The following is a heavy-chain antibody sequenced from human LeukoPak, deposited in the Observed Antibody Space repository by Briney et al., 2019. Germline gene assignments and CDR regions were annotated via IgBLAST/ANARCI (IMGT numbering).Heavy chain of an antibody. Sequence: PSETLSLTCAVYGGSFSGYYWSWIRQPPGKGLEWIGEINHSGSTNYNPSLKSRVTIPVDTSKNQFSLKLSSVTAADTAVYYCARGGRGYSYGRIFDYWGQGTLVTVSS. V-gene: IGHV4-34*01. CDR3: ARGGRGYSYGRIFDY. D-gene: IGHD5-18*01. CDR2: INHSGST. CDR1: GGSFSGYY. J-gene: IGHJ4*02.